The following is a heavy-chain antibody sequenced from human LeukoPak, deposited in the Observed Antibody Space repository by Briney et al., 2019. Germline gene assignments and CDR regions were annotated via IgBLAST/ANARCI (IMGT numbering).Heavy chain of an antibody. Sequence: GESLKISCKGSGYSFTSFWIAWVRQMPGKGLECMGIIYPGDSDTRYSPSFQGQVTISADKSISTAYLQWSSLKASDTAMYYCASSDYSSGWEDAFDIWGQGTMVTVSS. J-gene: IGHJ3*02. CDR1: GYSFTSFW. CDR3: ASSDYSSGWEDAFDI. V-gene: IGHV5-51*01. D-gene: IGHD6-19*01. CDR2: IYPGDSDT.